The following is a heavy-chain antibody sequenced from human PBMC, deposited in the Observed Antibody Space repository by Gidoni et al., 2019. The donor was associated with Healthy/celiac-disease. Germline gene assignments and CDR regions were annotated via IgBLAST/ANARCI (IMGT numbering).Heavy chain of an antibody. CDR1: GFTFDDYA. J-gene: IGHJ2*01. D-gene: IGHD2-2*01. Sequence: EVQLVESGGGLVQPGRSLRLSCAASGFTFDDYAMNWVRQGPGKGLEWVSGISWNSGSIGYADSVKGRFTISRDNAKNSLYLQMNSLRAEDTALYYCAKGPGAGRIVPAATPNWYFDLWGRGTLVTVSS. CDR2: ISWNSGSI. V-gene: IGHV3-9*01. CDR3: AKGPGAGRIVPAATPNWYFDL.